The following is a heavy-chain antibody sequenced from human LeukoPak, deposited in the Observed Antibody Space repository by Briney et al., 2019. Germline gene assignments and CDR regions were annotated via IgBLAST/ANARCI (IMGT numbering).Heavy chain of an antibody. D-gene: IGHD3-10*01. Sequence: GGPLRLSCTASGFTFSSYCMHWVRQAPGKGLEWVAFIVQDGNEKYYVDSVKGRFTISRDNAQNSLYLEMNSLRAEDTAVYYCAGGDYFGSGSARRHWFDPWGQGTLVTVSS. V-gene: IGHV3-7*04. CDR1: GFTFSSYC. CDR2: IVQDGNEK. J-gene: IGHJ5*02. CDR3: AGGDYFGSGSARRHWFDP.